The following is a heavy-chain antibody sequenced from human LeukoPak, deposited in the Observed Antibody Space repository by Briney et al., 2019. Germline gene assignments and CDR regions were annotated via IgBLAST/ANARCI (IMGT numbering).Heavy chain of an antibody. CDR2: INSGGDDI. Sequence: PGGSLTLSCAASGFSFSLYAMNWVRQAPGKGLEWISYINSGGDDIHYAASVRGRFTISRDDAGNTLFLQLSSLRAEDTAVYYCARDIIQPGLIDDWGQGTLVTVSS. V-gene: IGHV3-21*05. CDR3: ARDIIQPGLIDD. D-gene: IGHD2-2*01. J-gene: IGHJ4*02. CDR1: GFSFSLYA.